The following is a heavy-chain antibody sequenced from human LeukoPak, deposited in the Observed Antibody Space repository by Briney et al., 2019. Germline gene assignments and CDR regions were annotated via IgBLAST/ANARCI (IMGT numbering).Heavy chain of an antibody. Sequence: PSETLSLTCAVYGGSFSGYYWSWIRQPPGKGLEWIGEINHSGSTNYNPSLKSRVTISVDTSKSQFSLKLSSVTAADTAVYYCARLDFSVTHYFDYWGQGTLVTVSS. J-gene: IGHJ4*02. D-gene: IGHD3-3*01. CDR1: GGSFSGYY. V-gene: IGHV4-34*01. CDR3: ARLDFSVTHYFDY. CDR2: INHSGST.